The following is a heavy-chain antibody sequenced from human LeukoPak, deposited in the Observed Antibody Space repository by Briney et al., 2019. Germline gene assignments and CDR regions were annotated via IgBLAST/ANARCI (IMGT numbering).Heavy chain of an antibody. Sequence: ASVKVSCKASGYTFTGYYMHWVRQAPGQGLEWMGWINPNSGGTNYAQKFQGRVTMTRDTSISKAYMELSRLRSDDTAVYYCARVPISWVYYFDYWGQGTLVTVSS. CDR3: ARVPISWVYYFDY. J-gene: IGHJ4*02. CDR1: GYTFTGYY. CDR2: INPNSGGT. D-gene: IGHD3-9*01. V-gene: IGHV1-2*02.